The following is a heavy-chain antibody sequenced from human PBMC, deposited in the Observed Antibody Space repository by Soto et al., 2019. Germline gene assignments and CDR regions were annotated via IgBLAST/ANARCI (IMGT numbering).Heavy chain of an antibody. V-gene: IGHV4-34*01. J-gene: IGHJ4*02. Sequence: SETLSLTCAVYGGSFSGYYWSWIRQPPGKGLEWIGEINHSGSTNYNPSLKSRVTISVDTSKNQFSLKLSSVTAADTAVYYCARDYYDSSGFDYWGQGTLVTVSS. CDR3: ARDYYDSSGFDY. CDR1: GGSFSGYY. CDR2: INHSGST. D-gene: IGHD3-22*01.